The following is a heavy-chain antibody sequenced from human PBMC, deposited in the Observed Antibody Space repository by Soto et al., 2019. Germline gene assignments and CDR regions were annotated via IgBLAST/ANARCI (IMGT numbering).Heavy chain of an antibody. V-gene: IGHV1-3*01. J-gene: IGHJ4*02. D-gene: IGHD6-19*01. CDR3: AGAYSSGGYDY. CDR1: GYTFTDYA. Sequence: ASVKVSCKASGYTFTDYAMHWVRQAPGQRLEWMGWINADNGNTKYSQKFQGRATLTRDTSATTAYMELSSLRSEDTAVYYCAGAYSSGGYDYWGQGTLVTVSS. CDR2: INADNGNT.